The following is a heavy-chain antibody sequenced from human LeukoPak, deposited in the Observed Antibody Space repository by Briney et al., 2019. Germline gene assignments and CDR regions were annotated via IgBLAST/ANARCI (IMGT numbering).Heavy chain of an antibody. V-gene: IGHV3-30*04. Sequence: GGSLSLSCIASGFTFSIYAMHWSRLAPRRGRGWVAVLSNDATNKYFADSVTGRLTISRDNSKNTLYLQMNCLRVEDTAVYYCAGTLRNHDILSGYFDYWGQGGLVTVSS. CDR2: LSNDATNK. D-gene: IGHD3-9*01. CDR1: GFTFSIYA. CDR3: AGTLRNHDILSGYFDY. J-gene: IGHJ4*02.